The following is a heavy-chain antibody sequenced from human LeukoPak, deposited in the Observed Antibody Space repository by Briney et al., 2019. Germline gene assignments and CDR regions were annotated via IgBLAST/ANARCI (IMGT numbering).Heavy chain of an antibody. CDR3: ARGWVAVAGTDY. V-gene: IGHV1-2*02. CDR2: INPNSGGT. J-gene: IGHJ4*02. D-gene: IGHD6-19*01. Sequence: ASGKVSCKASGYTFTGYYMHWVRQAPGQGLEWMGWINPNSGGTNYAQKFQGRVTMTRDTSISTAYMELSRLRSDDTAVYYCARGWVAVAGTDYWGQGTLVTVSS. CDR1: GYTFTGYY.